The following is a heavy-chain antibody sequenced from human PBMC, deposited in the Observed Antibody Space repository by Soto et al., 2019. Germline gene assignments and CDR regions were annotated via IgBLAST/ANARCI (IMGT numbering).Heavy chain of an antibody. J-gene: IGHJ4*02. D-gene: IGHD6-6*01. CDR1: GFTFSSYW. V-gene: IGHV3-7*05. Sequence: GGSLRLSCAASGFTFSSYWMSWVRQAPGKGLEWVANIKQDGSEKYYVDSVKGRFTISRDNAKNSLYLQMNSLGAEDTAVYYCARDGDKQLAGGGNSKNYFDYWGQGTLVTVSS. CDR2: IKQDGSEK. CDR3: ARDGDKQLAGGGNSKNYFDY.